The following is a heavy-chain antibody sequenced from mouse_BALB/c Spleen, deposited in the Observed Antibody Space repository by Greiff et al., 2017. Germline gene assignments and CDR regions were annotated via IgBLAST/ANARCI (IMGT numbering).Heavy chain of an antibody. CDR2: ISHSGST. V-gene: IGHV3-8*02. CDR3: AKCDYDYDRYIDH. CDR1: GDSITSGF. Sequence: EVQLQQSGPSLVKPSQTLSLTCSVTGDSITSGFWNWIRKFPGNKLEYMGNISHSGSTYYSPSLKSRISITRDTSKTQYYLPLNSVTTEDTATYYSAKCDYDYDRYIDHWGQGTTLTGSS. D-gene: IGHD2-4*01. J-gene: IGHJ2*01.